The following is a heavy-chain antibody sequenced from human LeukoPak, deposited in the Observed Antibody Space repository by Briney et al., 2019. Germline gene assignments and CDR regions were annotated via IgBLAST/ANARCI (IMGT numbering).Heavy chain of an antibody. CDR2: ISGDKGNT. CDR3: ARRGTTDYYYYGMDV. J-gene: IGHJ6*02. V-gene: IGHV1-18*04. CDR1: GYTFNTYG. Sequence: ASVKVSCKASGYTFNTYGLSWVRQVPGQGLEWMGWISGDKGNTNYAQKFRDRVIMTTDTSTSTAYMELRSLRSDDTAVYYCARRGTTDYYYYGMDVWGQGTLVTVSS. D-gene: IGHD1-7*01.